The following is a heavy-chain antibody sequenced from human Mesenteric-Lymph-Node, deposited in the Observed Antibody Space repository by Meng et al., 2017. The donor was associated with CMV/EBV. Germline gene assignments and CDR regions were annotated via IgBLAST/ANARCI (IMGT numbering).Heavy chain of an antibody. V-gene: IGHV3-53*05. CDR3: ARWVRGGGMDV. CDR1: GFSVSRNY. CDR2: IYSGGST. Sequence: GESLKISCAASGFSVSRNYMSWVRQAPGKGLEWVSVIYSGGSTYYADSVKGRFTVSRDNSKTTLSLQMNSLRAEDTAVYYCARWVRGGGMDVWGQGTTVTVSS. J-gene: IGHJ6*02. D-gene: IGHD1-26*01.